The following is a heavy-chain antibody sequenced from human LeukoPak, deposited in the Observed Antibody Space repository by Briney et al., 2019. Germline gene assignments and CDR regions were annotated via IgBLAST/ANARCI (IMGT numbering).Heavy chain of an antibody. V-gene: IGHV3-48*03. CDR3: ARQVLQYSSSPYGMDV. CDR1: GLSLGGHE. D-gene: IGHD6-6*01. J-gene: IGHJ6*02. CDR2: ISRSGSSV. Sequence: GGSLRLSFSAFGLSLGGHEINWFRQAPGRGLEWVSYISRSGSSVYYADSVKGRFTISRDNAKNSLYLQMHSLRAEDTAVYYCARQVLQYSSSPYGMDVWGHGTTVTVSS.